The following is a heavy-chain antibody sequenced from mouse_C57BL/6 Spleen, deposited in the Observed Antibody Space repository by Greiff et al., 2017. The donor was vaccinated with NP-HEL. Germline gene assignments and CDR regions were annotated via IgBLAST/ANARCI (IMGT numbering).Heavy chain of an antibody. J-gene: IGHJ2*01. CDR3: ARQNQGYYFDY. CDR2: ISSGGSYT. CDR1: GFTFSSYG. Sequence: EVKLMESGGDLVKPGGSLKLSCAASGFTFSSYGMSWVRQTPDKRLEWVATISSGGSYTYYPDSVKGRFTISRDNAKNTLYLQMSSLKSEDTAMYYCARQNQGYYFDYWGQGTTLTVSS. V-gene: IGHV5-6*01.